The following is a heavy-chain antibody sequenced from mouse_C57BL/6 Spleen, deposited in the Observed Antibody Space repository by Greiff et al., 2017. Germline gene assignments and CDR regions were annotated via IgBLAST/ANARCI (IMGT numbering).Heavy chain of an antibody. Sequence: QVQLQQSGAELVKPGASVKMSCKASGYTFTTYPIEWMKQNHGKSLEWIGNFHPYNDDTKYNEKFKGKATLTVDKSSSTGYLELSRLTSDDSAVYYCARGGWGNWYFEGWGTGTTVTVSS. CDR3: ARGGWGNWYFEG. CDR1: GYTFTTYP. J-gene: IGHJ1*03. V-gene: IGHV1-47*01. CDR2: FHPYNDDT. D-gene: IGHD3-3*01.